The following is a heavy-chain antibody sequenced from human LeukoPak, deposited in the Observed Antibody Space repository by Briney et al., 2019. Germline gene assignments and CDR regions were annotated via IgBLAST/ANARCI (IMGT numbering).Heavy chain of an antibody. CDR2: ISYDGSNK. D-gene: IGHD7-27*01. CDR3: ARDATNWGFFDY. Sequence: GGSLRLSCAASGFTFSSYAMHWVRQAPGKGLEWVAVISYDGSNKYYADSVKGRFTISRDNSKNTLYLQMNSLRAEGTAVYYCARDATNWGFFDYWGQGTLVTVSS. CDR1: GFTFSSYA. V-gene: IGHV3-30-3*01. J-gene: IGHJ4*02.